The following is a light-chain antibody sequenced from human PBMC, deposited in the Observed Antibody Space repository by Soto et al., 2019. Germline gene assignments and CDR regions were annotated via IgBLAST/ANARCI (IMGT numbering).Light chain of an antibody. CDR2: KAS. Sequence: DIQMTQSPSTLSASVGDRVTITCRASQTISTLLAWYQQGPGKAPNLLIYKASSLESGVPSRFSGSGSGTEFTLTISSLQPDDFATDFCQQYSTYPWTFGQGTKVEVK. J-gene: IGKJ1*01. CDR1: QTISTL. V-gene: IGKV1-5*03. CDR3: QQYSTYPWT.